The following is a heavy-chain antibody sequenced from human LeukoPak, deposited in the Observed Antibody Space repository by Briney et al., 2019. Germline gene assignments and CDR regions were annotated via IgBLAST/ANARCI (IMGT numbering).Heavy chain of an antibody. Sequence: ASVKVSCKASGGTFSSYAISWVRQAPGQGLEWMGGIIPIFGTANYAQKFQGRVTITADESTSTAYMELSSLGSEDTAVYYCARGGDYGDYGVYYWGQGTLVTVSS. D-gene: IGHD4-17*01. J-gene: IGHJ4*02. CDR2: IIPIFGTA. CDR3: ARGGDYGDYGVYY. CDR1: GGTFSSYA. V-gene: IGHV1-69*13.